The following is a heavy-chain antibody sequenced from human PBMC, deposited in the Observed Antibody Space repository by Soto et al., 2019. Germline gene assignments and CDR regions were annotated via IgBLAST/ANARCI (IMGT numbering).Heavy chain of an antibody. V-gene: IGHV1-2*02. CDR2: INPNSGGT. CDR1: GYTFTGYY. J-gene: IGHJ4*02. CDR3: ARVAAAGKRGHDY. Sequence: ASVKVSCKASGYTFTGYYMHWVRKAPGQGLEWMGWINPNSGGTNYAQKFQGRVTMTRDTSISTAYMELSRLRSDDTAVYYCARVAAAGKRGHDYWGQGTLVTVSS. D-gene: IGHD6-13*01.